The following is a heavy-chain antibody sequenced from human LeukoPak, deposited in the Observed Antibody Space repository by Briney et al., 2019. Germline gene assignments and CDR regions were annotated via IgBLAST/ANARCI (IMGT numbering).Heavy chain of an antibody. Sequence: GGSLRLSCEASGFSFSSYWMHWVRQAPGKGLVWVSRISSDGSIINYADSVKGRFTISRDNAKNTLYLQMNSLRVEDTAVYYCARPAVAGLRAGGYDYWGQGTLVTVSS. V-gene: IGHV3-74*01. CDR1: GFSFSSYW. CDR3: ARPAVAGLRAGGYDY. D-gene: IGHD6-19*01. J-gene: IGHJ4*02. CDR2: ISSDGSII.